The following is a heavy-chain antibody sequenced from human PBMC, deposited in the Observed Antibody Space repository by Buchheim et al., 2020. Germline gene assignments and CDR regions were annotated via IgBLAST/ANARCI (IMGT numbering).Heavy chain of an antibody. Sequence: EVQLVESGGGLVQPGESLRLSCAASGFTFSSYWMHWVRQAPGKGLVWVSRINSDGSSTSYADSVKGRFTISRDNAKNTLYLQMNSLRAEDTAVYYCARNCPFTYYYDSSGYYYFDYWGQGTL. CDR3: ARNCPFTYYYDSSGYYYFDY. D-gene: IGHD3-22*01. CDR2: INSDGSST. J-gene: IGHJ4*02. CDR1: GFTFSSYW. V-gene: IGHV3-74*01.